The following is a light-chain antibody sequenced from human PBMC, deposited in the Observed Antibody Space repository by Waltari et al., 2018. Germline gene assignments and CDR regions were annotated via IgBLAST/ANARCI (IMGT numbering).Light chain of an antibody. Sequence: QSALTQPASVSGSPGQSIAIPCTGTSRDVGGYASVPWYQQHPGKAPKLVIYEVTNRPSGVSNRFSGSKSGNTASLTISGLQAEDEADYYCCAYTSSSVSYVYGTGTKVTVL. CDR2: EVT. J-gene: IGLJ1*01. V-gene: IGLV2-14*01. CDR1: SRDVGGYAS. CDR3: CAYTSSSVSYV.